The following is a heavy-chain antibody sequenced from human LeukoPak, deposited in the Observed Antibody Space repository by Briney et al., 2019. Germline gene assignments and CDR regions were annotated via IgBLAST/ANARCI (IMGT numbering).Heavy chain of an antibody. D-gene: IGHD2-15*01. CDR3: ARRDIVVVVADLSYGMDV. CDR1: GFTFSSYW. Sequence: GGSLRLSCAASGFTFSSYWMSWVRQAPGKGLEWVANIKQDGSEKYYVDSVKGRFTISRDNAKNSLYLQMNSLRAEDTAVYYCARRDIVVVVADLSYGMDVWGQGTTVTVSS. CDR2: IKQDGSEK. J-gene: IGHJ6*02. V-gene: IGHV3-7*01.